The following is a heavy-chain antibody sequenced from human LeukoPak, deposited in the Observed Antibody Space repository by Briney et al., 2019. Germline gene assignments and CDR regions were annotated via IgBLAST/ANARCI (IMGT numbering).Heavy chain of an antibody. D-gene: IGHD3-22*01. J-gene: IGHJ4*02. CDR2: ISSSSIYI. V-gene: IGHV3-21*01. CDR1: GFTFSSFR. Sequence: GGSLRLSCAASGFTFSSFRMNWVRQAPGKGLEWVSSISSSSIYIYYADSVKGRFTISRDNSKNTLNLQMNSLRAEDTAVYYCAKDPTHYRVWDYYETIGLSYWGQGTLVTVSS. CDR3: AKDPTHYRVWDYYETIGLSY.